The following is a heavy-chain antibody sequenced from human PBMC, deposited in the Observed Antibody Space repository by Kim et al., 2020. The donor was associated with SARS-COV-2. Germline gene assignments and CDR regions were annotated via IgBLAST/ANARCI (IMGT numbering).Heavy chain of an antibody. CDR3: ARDLTTVVTSFRY. Sequence: YAQKFQGRVTITADESTSTAYMELSSLRSEDTAVYYCARDLTTVVTSFRYWGQGTLVTVSS. D-gene: IGHD4-17*01. J-gene: IGHJ4*02. V-gene: IGHV1-69*01.